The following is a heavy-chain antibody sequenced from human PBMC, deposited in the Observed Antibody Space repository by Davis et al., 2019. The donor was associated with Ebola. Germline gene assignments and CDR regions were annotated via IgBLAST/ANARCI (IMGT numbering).Heavy chain of an antibody. D-gene: IGHD6-13*01. CDR3: ASRRIAAAGTHYYYGMDV. J-gene: IGHJ6*04. CDR2: IIPIFGTA. CDR1: GGTFSSYA. Sequence: SVKVSCKASGGTFSSYAISWVRQAPGQGLEWLGGIIPIFGTANYAQKFQGRVTITADESTSTAYMELSSLRSEDTAVYYCASRRIAAAGTHYYYGMDVWGKGTTVTVSS. V-gene: IGHV1-69*13.